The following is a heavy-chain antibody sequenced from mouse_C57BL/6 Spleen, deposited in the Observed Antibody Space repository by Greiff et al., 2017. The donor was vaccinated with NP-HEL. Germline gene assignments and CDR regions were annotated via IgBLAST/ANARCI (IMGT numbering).Heavy chain of an antibody. CDR1: GYTFTSYW. V-gene: IGHV1-50*01. J-gene: IGHJ4*01. Sequence: VQLQQSGAELVKPGASVKLSCKASGYTFTSYWMQWVKQRPGQGLEWIGEIDPSDSYTNYNQKFKGKATLTVDTASSTAYMQLSSLTSEDSAVNYCARETTVVATRAMDYWGQGTSVTVSS. CDR3: ARETTVVATRAMDY. D-gene: IGHD1-1*01. CDR2: IDPSDSYT.